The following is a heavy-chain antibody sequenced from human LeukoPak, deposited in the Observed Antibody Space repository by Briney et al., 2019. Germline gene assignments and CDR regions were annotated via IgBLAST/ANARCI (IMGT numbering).Heavy chain of an antibody. Sequence: ASVKVSCKASGYTFTSYYMHWVRQAPGQGLEWMGIINPSGGSTSYAQKFQGRVTMTRDTSTSTVYMELSSLRSEDTAVYYCARDSHIVAVVAANPYYFDYWGQGTLVTVSS. J-gene: IGHJ4*02. V-gene: IGHV1-46*01. D-gene: IGHD2-15*01. CDR2: INPSGGST. CDR1: GYTFTSYY. CDR3: ARDSHIVAVVAANPYYFDY.